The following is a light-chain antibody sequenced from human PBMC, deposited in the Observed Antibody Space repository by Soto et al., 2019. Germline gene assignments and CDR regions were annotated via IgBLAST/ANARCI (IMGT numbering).Light chain of an antibody. J-gene: IGLJ3*02. V-gene: IGLV1-44*01. CDR3: AAWDDSLNGWV. Sequence: QSVLTQPPSASGTPGQRVTISCSGSSSNIGSNTVNWYQQLPGTAPKLLIYSNNQRPSGVPVRFSGSKSGTSASLAISGLQSEDEADYDCAAWDDSLNGWVFGGGTKLTVL. CDR1: SSNIGSNT. CDR2: SNN.